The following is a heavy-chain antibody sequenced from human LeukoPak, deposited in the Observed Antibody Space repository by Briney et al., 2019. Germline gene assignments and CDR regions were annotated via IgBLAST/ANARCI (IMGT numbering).Heavy chain of an antibody. Sequence: ASVTVSCKVSGYTLTELSMHWVRQAPGKGLEWMGGFDPEDGETIYAQKFQGRVTMTEDTSTDTAYMELSSLRSEDTAVYYCANQGTYGSGSYEYYFDYWGQGTLATVSS. CDR3: ANQGTYGSGSYEYYFDY. V-gene: IGHV1-24*01. CDR2: FDPEDGET. J-gene: IGHJ4*02. D-gene: IGHD3-10*01. CDR1: GYTLTELS.